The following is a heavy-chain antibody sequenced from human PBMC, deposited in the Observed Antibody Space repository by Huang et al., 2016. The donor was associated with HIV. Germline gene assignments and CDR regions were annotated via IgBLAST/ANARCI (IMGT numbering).Heavy chain of an antibody. CDR2: INPNSGGA. J-gene: IGHJ4*01. CDR1: GYTFTTYY. Sequence: QVHLVQSGAEVRKPGASVKVSCKVSGYTFTTYYLHWVRQAPGQGLEWMGIINPNSGGATFAQKVQGRVAMTSDTSTTTVSMELSSLRSEDSAVYYCARGTQGLIFHSYLDYWGHGTLVTVSS. V-gene: IGHV1-46*01. D-gene: IGHD2-21*01. CDR3: ARGTQGLIFHSYLDY.